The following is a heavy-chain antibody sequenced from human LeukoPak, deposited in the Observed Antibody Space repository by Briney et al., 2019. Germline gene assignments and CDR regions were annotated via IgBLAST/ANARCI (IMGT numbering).Heavy chain of an antibody. CDR3: AKDSSSWYYFDY. Sequence: GRSLRLYCAASGFTFDDYAMHWVRQAPRKGLEWVSGISWNSGSIGYADSVKGRFTISRDNAKNSLYLQMNSLRAEDTALYYCAKDSSSWYYFDYWGQGTLVTVSS. J-gene: IGHJ4*02. D-gene: IGHD6-13*01. V-gene: IGHV3-9*01. CDR2: ISWNSGSI. CDR1: GFTFDDYA.